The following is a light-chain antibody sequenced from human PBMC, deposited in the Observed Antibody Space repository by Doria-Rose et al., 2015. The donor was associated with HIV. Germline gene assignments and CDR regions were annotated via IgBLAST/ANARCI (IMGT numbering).Light chain of an antibody. CDR2: AAS. Sequence: DIRVTQSPSSLSASVGDRVTITCRASQSISSYLNWYQQKPGKAPKLLIYAASSLQSGVPSRFSGSGPGTDFTLTISSLQPEDFATYYCQRSYSTPTFGGGTKVEIK. J-gene: IGKJ4*01. CDR1: QSISSY. V-gene: IGKV1-39*01. CDR3: QRSYSTPT.